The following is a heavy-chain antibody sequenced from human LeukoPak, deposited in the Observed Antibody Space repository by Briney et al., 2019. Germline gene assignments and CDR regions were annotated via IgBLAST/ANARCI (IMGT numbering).Heavy chain of an antibody. D-gene: IGHD3/OR15-3a*01. CDR1: GGSIRSYY. Sequence: PSETLSLTCTVSGGSIRSYYWSWIRQPPGKGLEWIGYIYYSGSTNYNPSLKSRVTISVDTSKNQFSLKLSSVTAAETAVYYCARATDWVFDYWGQGTLVTVSS. V-gene: IGHV4-59*01. CDR3: ARATDWVFDY. J-gene: IGHJ4*02. CDR2: IYYSGST.